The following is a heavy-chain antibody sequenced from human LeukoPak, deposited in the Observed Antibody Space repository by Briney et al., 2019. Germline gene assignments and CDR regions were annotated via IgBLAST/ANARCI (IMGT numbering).Heavy chain of an antibody. V-gene: IGHV3-30*02. CDR3: AKDSYSSPSGWFDP. CDR2: IRYDGSNK. J-gene: IGHJ5*02. Sequence: GGSLRLSCAASGFTFSSYGMHWVRQAPGKGLEWVAFIRYDGSNKYYADSVKGRFTISRDNSKNTLYLQMNSLRAEDTAVYYCAKDSYSSPSGWFDPWGQGTLVTVSS. CDR1: GFTFSSYG. D-gene: IGHD6-6*01.